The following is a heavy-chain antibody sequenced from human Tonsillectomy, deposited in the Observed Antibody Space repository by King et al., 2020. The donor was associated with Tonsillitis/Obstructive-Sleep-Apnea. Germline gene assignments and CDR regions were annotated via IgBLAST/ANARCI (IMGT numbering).Heavy chain of an antibody. Sequence: QLVQSGAEVKKPGESLKISCKGSGYSFANYYIGWVRQLPGKGLEWMGIIYPGDSSTKYSPSFQGLVTISADKSISTAYLEWSSLKASDTAIYHCTRGMFIWLADNWFDPWGQGTLVTVSS. D-gene: IGHD3-3*01. CDR2: IYPGDSST. CDR3: TRGMFIWLADNWFDP. J-gene: IGHJ5*02. CDR1: GYSFANYY. V-gene: IGHV5-51*01.